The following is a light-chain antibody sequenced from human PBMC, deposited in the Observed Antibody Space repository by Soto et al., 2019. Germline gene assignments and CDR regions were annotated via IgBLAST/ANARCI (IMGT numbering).Light chain of an antibody. CDR2: GAS. J-gene: IGKJ1*01. CDR1: QAISSN. CDR3: QQYNNWPWT. Sequence: EILITQSPATLSVSRGERATLSCRANQAISSNLAWYQQKPGQAPRLLIYGASTRDTDIPDRFSGSGSGTEFTLPLSRLQSEDFEVYYCQQYNNWPWTFGQGTKVDIK. V-gene: IGKV3-15*01.